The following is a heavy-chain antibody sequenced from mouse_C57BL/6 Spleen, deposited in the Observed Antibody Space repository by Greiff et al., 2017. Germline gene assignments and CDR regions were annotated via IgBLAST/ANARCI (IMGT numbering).Heavy chain of an antibody. V-gene: IGHV1-82*01. Sequence: QVQLQQSGPELVKPGASVKISCKASGYAFSSSWMNWVKQRPGKGLEWIGRIYPGDGDTNYNGKFKGKATLTADKSSSTAYMQLSSLTSEDSAVYFCAGSSGYPWFAYWGQGTLVTVSA. CDR3: AGSSGYPWFAY. CDR1: GYAFSSSW. D-gene: IGHD3-2*02. CDR2: IYPGDGDT. J-gene: IGHJ3*01.